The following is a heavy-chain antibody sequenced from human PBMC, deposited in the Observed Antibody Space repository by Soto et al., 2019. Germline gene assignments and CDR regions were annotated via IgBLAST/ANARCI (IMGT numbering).Heavy chain of an antibody. CDR1: GYTFTSYG. Sequence: ASVKVSCKASGYTFTSYGINWVRQAPGQGLEWMGWISAYNGNTNYAQKLQGRVTMTTDTSTSTAYMELRSLRSDDTAVYYCARDWAGCSSTSCYLGFDPWGQGTLVTVSS. CDR2: ISAYNGNT. D-gene: IGHD2-2*01. V-gene: IGHV1-18*01. J-gene: IGHJ5*02. CDR3: ARDWAGCSSTSCYLGFDP.